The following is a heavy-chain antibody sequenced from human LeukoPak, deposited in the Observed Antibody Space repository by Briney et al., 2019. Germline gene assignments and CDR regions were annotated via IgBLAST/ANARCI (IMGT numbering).Heavy chain of an antibody. J-gene: IGHJ4*02. CDR2: ISYDGSNK. V-gene: IGHV3-30*04. CDR3: ARDRKAVTGALDY. CDR1: GFTFNNYA. Sequence: GGSLRLSCAASGFTFNNYAMHCVRQAPGKGLEWGAVISYDGSNKYQADSVKGRFSISRDNSKNTLYLQMNSLRVEDMAVYYCARDRKAVTGALDYWGQGTLVTVSS. D-gene: IGHD6-19*01.